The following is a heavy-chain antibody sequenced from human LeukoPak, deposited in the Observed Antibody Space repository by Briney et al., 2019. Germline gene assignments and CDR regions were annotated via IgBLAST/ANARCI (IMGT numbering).Heavy chain of an antibody. D-gene: IGHD4-11*01. CDR1: GFTFSSYG. Sequence: GGSLRLSCAASGFTFSSYGMHWVRQAPGKGLEWVSVIYSGGSTYYADSVKGRFTISRDNSKNTLYLQMNSLRAEDTAVYYCARETTSTVDWGQGTLVTVSS. J-gene: IGHJ4*02. CDR2: IYSGGST. CDR3: ARETTSTVD. V-gene: IGHV3-53*01.